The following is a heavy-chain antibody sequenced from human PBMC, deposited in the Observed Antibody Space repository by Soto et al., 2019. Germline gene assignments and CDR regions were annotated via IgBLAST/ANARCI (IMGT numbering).Heavy chain of an antibody. CDR2: INQDGSDK. V-gene: IGHV3-7*03. J-gene: IGHJ4*02. CDR1: GFTFSNYW. Sequence: PGGSLRLSCAASGFTFSNYWMSWVRQAPGKGLEWVANINQDGSDKDYVDSVKGRFTISRDNAKNSLYLQMNNLRAEDTAFYFCARATQSYYDTSGYYSYVHWGQGAQVTVSS. D-gene: IGHD3-22*01. CDR3: ARATQSYYDTSGYYSYVH.